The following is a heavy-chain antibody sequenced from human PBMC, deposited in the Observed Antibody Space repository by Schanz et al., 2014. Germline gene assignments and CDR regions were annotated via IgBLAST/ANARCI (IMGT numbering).Heavy chain of an antibody. J-gene: IGHJ5*02. V-gene: IGHV1-3*01. D-gene: IGHD6-13*01. CDR2: INPANGNT. CDR3: AIDLIAAAESWFDP. Sequence: QVQLVQSGPEVKKPGASVKVSCQASGYTLKDHAMHWVRQAPGQSLQCLGWINPANGNTHYSPRLNGRVAISSDTAASTVYLHFSSLKSDDTAVDYCAIDLIAAAESWFDPWGQGTPITVSS. CDR1: GYTLKDHA.